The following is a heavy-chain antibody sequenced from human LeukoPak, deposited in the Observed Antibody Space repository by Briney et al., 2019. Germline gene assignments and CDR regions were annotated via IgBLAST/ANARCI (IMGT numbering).Heavy chain of an antibody. Sequence: GGSLRLSCAASGFTFSSYWMSWVRQAPGKGLEWVANIKQDGSEKYYVDSVRGRFTISRDSAKNSLYLQMNSLRAEDTAVYYCARDRGYGGNRPETFDIWGQGTMVTVSS. CDR3: ARDRGYGGNRPETFDI. J-gene: IGHJ3*02. V-gene: IGHV3-7*03. CDR2: IKQDGSEK. D-gene: IGHD4-23*01. CDR1: GFTFSSYW.